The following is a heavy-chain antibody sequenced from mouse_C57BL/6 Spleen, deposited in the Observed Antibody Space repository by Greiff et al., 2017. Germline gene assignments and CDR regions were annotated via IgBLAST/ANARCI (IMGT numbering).Heavy chain of an antibody. CDR1: GYTFTDYN. V-gene: IGHV1-22*01. CDR2: INPNNGGT. J-gene: IGHJ4*01. Sequence: VKLQQSGPELVKPGASVKMSCKASGYTFTDYNMNWVKQSHGKSLEWIGYINPNNGGTSYTQKFKGQATLTVNKSDSTAYKDLRSLTSVDSSVYYSYAMDYWGQGTSVTVSS. CDR3: YAMDY.